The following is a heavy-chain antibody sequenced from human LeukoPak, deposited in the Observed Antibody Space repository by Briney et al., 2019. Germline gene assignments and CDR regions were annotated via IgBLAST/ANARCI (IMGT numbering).Heavy chain of an antibody. CDR1: GFTFIKYW. J-gene: IGHJ4*02. CDR2: INTDGTVT. CDR3: ATKQWLAPPPDS. V-gene: IGHV3-74*01. D-gene: IGHD6-19*01. Sequence: PGGSLRLSCAASGFTFIKYWMLWVRQAPGKGLESVSRINTDGTVTTYADSVKGRFTVSRDNADNTMFLQMHSVRDEDTAVYYCATKQWLAPPPDSWGQGTPVTVSS.